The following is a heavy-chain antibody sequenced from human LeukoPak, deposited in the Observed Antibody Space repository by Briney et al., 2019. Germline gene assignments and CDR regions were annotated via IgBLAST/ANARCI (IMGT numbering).Heavy chain of an antibody. CDR2: ISGSGGGT. CDR3: AKSPGYWAHDY. Sequence: GGSLRLSCAASGFTFSSYGMSWVRQAPGKGLECVSFISGSGGGTYYADSVKGRFTISRDNSKNMLYLQMNSLRAEDTAVYYCAKSPGYWAHDYWGQGPLVTVSS. V-gene: IGHV3-23*01. J-gene: IGHJ4*02. CDR1: GFTFSSYG. D-gene: IGHD2-8*02.